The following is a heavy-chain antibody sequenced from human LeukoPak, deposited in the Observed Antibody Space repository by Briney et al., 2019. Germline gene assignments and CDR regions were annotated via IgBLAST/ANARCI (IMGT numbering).Heavy chain of an antibody. CDR2: INQDGSEK. D-gene: IGHD2-2*01. V-gene: IGHV3-7*01. Sequence: GGSLRLSCAASGFSLSTYWMSWVRQAPGQGLEWVANINQDGSEKYYLDSAKGRFTISRDNARNSLYLQVNSLRAEDTAVYYCARGGTSGYSSTRHFWGGNYYFDYWGQGSLVTVSS. CDR3: ARGGTSGYSSTRHFWGGNYYFDY. CDR1: GFSLSTYW. J-gene: IGHJ4*02.